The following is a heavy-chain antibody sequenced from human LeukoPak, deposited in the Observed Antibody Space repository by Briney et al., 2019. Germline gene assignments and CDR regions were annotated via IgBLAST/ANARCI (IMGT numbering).Heavy chain of an antibody. J-gene: IGHJ4*02. CDR1: GYTFTGYY. CDR2: INPNSGGT. V-gene: IGHV1-2*02. CDR3: ARGSTARYYYDRSGYYRGAFDY. D-gene: IGHD3-22*01. Sequence: ASVKVSCKASGYTFTGYYMHWVRQAPGQGLEWMGWINPNSGGTNYAQKLQGRVTMTTDTSTSTAYMELRSLRSDDTAVYYCARGSTARYYYDRSGYYRGAFDYWGQGTLVTVSS.